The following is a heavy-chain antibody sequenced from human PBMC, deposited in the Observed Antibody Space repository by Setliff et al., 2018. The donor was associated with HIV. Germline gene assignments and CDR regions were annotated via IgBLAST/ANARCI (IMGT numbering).Heavy chain of an antibody. CDR3: ARRAVAGTSFDY. CDR2: IYYSGST. V-gene: IGHV4-39*02. CDR1: GGSISSSSYY. D-gene: IGHD6-19*01. J-gene: IGHJ4*02. Sequence: PSETLSLTCTVSGGSISSSSYYWGWSRQPPGKGLEWIGSIYYSGSTYSNPSLESRVTLTVETSKNHFSLRLSSVTAADTAVYYCARRAVAGTSFDYWGQGTLVTVSS.